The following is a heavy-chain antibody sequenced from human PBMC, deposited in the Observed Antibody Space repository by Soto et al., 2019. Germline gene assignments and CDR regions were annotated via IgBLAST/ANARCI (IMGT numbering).Heavy chain of an antibody. CDR2: ISTSSSNI. CDR3: ARDWYSNALAPEAFEI. CDR1: GFTFSSYS. D-gene: IGHD5-18*01. J-gene: IGHJ3*02. V-gene: IGHV3-48*02. Sequence: EVQLVESGGGLVQPGASLRLSCAASGFTFSSYSLNWVRQAPGKGLEWVSYISTSSSNIYYADSVKGRFTISRDNANNSLYLQMNSLRDGDTAVYYCARDWYSNALAPEAFEIWGQGTMVIVSS.